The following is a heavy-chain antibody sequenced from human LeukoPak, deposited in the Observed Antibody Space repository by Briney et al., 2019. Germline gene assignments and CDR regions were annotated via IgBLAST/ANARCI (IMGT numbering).Heavy chain of an antibody. CDR3: AKAITVVTDLDY. CDR1: AFTFSSYD. Sequence: GGSLRLSCTGSAFTFSSYDMHWVRQAPGKGLEWVAIISYNGSNKYYADSVKGRFTISRDNSKNTLYLQMNSLRAEDTAVYYCAKAITVVTDLDYWGQGTLVTVSS. J-gene: IGHJ4*02. D-gene: IGHD4-23*01. CDR2: ISYNGSNK. V-gene: IGHV3-30*18.